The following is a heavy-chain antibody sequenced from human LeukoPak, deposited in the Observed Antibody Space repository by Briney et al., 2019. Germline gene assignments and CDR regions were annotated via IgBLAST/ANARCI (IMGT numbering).Heavy chain of an antibody. Sequence: PETLSLTRAVYGGSFSRYYWSWIRQPPGKGLEWIGEINHSGSTNYNPSLKSRVTISVDTSKNQFSLKLSSVTAADTAVYYCARGGRIQLWLGYYMDVWGKGTTVTVSS. CDR1: GGSFSRYY. D-gene: IGHD5-18*01. CDR3: ARGGRIQLWLGYYMDV. CDR2: INHSGST. J-gene: IGHJ6*03. V-gene: IGHV4-34*01.